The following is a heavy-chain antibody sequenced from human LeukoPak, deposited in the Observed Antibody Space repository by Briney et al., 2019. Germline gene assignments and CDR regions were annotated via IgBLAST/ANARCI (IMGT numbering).Heavy chain of an antibody. D-gene: IGHD6-19*01. CDR1: GGSISSSSYY. CDR3: AIQAGTGIYYYYYYMDV. J-gene: IGHJ6*03. V-gene: IGHV4-39*07. Sequence: SETLSLTCTVSGGSISSSSYYWGWIRQPPGKGLEWIGSIYYSGSTYYNPSLKSRVTISVDTSKNQFSLKLSSVTAADTAVYYCAIQAGTGIYYYYYYMDVWGKGTTVTVSS. CDR2: IYYSGST.